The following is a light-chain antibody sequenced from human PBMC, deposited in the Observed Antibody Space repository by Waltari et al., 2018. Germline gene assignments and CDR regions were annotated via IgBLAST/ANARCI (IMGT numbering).Light chain of an antibody. J-gene: IGLJ2*01. CDR1: SSNTAKNA. V-gene: IGLV1-36*01. CDR2: YDD. Sequence: QSVLTQPPSVSPAPRQRVTISCSGSSSNTAKNAVTWYQQPPGKAPKLLIYYDDLLPSGVSDRFSGSKSGTSASLAISGLQSEDEAYYYCAVWDDSLNGVVFGGGTKLTVL. CDR3: AVWDDSLNGVV.